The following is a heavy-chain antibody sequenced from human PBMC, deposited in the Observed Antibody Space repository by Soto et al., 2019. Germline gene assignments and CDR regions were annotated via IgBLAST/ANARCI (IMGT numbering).Heavy chain of an antibody. D-gene: IGHD5-12*01. CDR2: ISDSGDIT. CDR1: EFTFSTYA. V-gene: IGHV3-23*01. J-gene: IGHJ4*02. Sequence: GGSLRLSCAASEFTFSTYAMTWVRQAPGRGLQWVATISDSGDITYYADSVKGRFTISRDNSKNTLYLQMSSLRAEDTAVYYCVKANSGYDKGTHYYWGQGTLVTVSS. CDR3: VKANSGYDKGTHYY.